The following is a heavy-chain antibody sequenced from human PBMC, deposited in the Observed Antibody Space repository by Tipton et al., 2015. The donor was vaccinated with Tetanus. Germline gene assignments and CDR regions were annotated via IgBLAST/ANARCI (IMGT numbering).Heavy chain of an antibody. J-gene: IGHJ6*02. V-gene: IGHV3-48*01. CDR3: ARDSGGWDYYYYGMDV. CDR2: ISSSSSTI. Sequence: GSLRLSCAASRFTFSSYSMNWVRQAPGKGLEWVSYISSSSSTIYYADPVKGRFTISRDNAKNSLYLQMNSLRAEDTAVYYCARDSGGWDYYYYGMDVWGQGTTVTVSS. CDR1: RFTFSSYS. D-gene: IGHD6-19*01.